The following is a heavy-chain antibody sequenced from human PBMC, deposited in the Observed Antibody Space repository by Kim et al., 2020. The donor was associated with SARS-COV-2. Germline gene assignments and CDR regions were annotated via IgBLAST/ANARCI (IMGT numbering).Heavy chain of an antibody. CDR2: ISGSVGST. V-gene: IGHV3-23*01. J-gene: IGHJ4*02. Sequence: GSLRLSCAASGFTFSSYAMSWVRQAPGKGLEWVSAISGSVGSTYYADSVKGRFTITRDNSKNTLYLQMNSLRAEDTAVYYCAKDRHYYDSSGYYQGYYFEYWGQRLLVPVSS. CDR3: AKDRHYYDSSGYYQGYYFEY. CDR1: GFTFSSYA. D-gene: IGHD3-22*01.